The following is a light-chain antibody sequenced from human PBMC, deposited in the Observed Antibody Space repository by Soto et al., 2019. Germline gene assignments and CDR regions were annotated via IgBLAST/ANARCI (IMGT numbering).Light chain of an antibody. J-gene: IGKJ3*01. CDR2: GAS. CDR1: QSVSSSY. V-gene: IGKV3-20*01. Sequence: EIVLTQSPFTLSLSPGERATLSCRASQSVSSSYLAWYQQKPGQAPRLLIYGASSRATGIPDRFSGSESGTDFTLTISRLEPEDFAVYYCQQYGSSPFTFGPGTKVDTK. CDR3: QQYGSSPFT.